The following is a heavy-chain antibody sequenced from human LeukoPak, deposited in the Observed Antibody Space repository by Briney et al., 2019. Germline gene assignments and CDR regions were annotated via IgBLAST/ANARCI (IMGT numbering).Heavy chain of an antibody. CDR2: IYYSGST. Sequence: SETLSLTCAVYGGSFSGYYWSWIRQPPGKGLEWIGYIYYSGSTNYNPSLKSRVTISVDTSKNQFSLKLSSVTAADTAVYYCARDRSVDSSGYYNWFDPWGQGTLVTVSS. CDR3: ARDRSVDSSGYYNWFDP. D-gene: IGHD3-22*01. V-gene: IGHV4-59*12. J-gene: IGHJ5*02. CDR1: GGSFSGYY.